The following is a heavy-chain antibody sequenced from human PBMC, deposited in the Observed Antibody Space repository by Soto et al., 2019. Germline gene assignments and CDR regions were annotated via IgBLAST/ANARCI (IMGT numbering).Heavy chain of an antibody. Sequence: SVKVSCKASGGTFSSYAISWVRQAPGQGLEWMGGIIPIFGTANYAQKFQGRVTITADESTSTAYMELSSLRSEDTAVYYCERVRGTYSSGWYSSSGYIDSWGQGTLVTVSS. CDR1: GGTFSSYA. V-gene: IGHV1-69*13. CDR2: IIPIFGTA. CDR3: ERVRGTYSSGWYSSSGYIDS. J-gene: IGHJ4*02. D-gene: IGHD6-19*01.